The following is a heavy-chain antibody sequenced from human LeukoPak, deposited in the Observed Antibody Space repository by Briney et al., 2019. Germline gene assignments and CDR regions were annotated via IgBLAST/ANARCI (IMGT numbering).Heavy chain of an antibody. CDR3: ARGDYGGDYFDY. J-gene: IGHJ4*02. CDR1: GFTFSDHY. V-gene: IGHV3-11*05. CDR2: ISSGSTYT. Sequence: GGSLRLSCEVSGFTFSDHYMSWIRQAPGKRLEWVSYISSGSTYTNYADSVEGRFTISRDNAKNSLYLQMNSLRAEDTAVYYCARGDYGGDYFDYWGQGTLVTVSS. D-gene: IGHD4-23*01.